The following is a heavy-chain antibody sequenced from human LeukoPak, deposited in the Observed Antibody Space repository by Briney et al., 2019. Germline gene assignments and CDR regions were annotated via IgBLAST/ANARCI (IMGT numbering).Heavy chain of an antibody. V-gene: IGHV4-61*02. CDR1: GGSISSGSYY. CDR2: IYTSGST. CDR3: ARDRGLITVVRGVIMNAFDI. D-gene: IGHD3-10*01. J-gene: IGHJ3*02. Sequence: SETLSLTCTVSGGSISSGSYYWSWIRQPAGKGLEWIGRIYTSGSTNYNPSLKSRVTISVDTSKNQFSLKLSSVTAADTAVYYCARDRGLITVVRGVIMNAFDIWGQGTMVTVSS.